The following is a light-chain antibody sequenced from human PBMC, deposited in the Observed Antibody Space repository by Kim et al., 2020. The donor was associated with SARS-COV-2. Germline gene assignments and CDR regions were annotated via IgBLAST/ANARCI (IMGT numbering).Light chain of an antibody. CDR1: SSNFGAGYD. CDR3: QSYDRSLNGVI. Sequence: QTLTISCTVSSSNFGAGYDVHGYQHLPGTAPKLLIYAGNNRPSGVPYRFSGSKSGTSASLAITGLQAEDEADYYCQSYDRSLNGVIFGGGTQLTVL. V-gene: IGLV1-40*01. J-gene: IGLJ2*01. CDR2: AGN.